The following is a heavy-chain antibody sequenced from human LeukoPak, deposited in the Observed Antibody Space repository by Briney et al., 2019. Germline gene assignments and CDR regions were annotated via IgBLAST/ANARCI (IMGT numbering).Heavy chain of an antibody. CDR2: IIPIFGTA. V-gene: IGHV1-69*05. CDR3: TTVGSAWNFDY. D-gene: IGHD6-25*01. J-gene: IGHJ4*02. Sequence: ASVKVSCKASGGTFSSYAISWVRQAPGQGLEWMGRIIPIFGTANYAQKFQGRVTITTDESTSTAYMELSSLRSEDTAVYYCTTVGSAWNFDYWGQGTLVTVSS. CDR1: GGTFSSYA.